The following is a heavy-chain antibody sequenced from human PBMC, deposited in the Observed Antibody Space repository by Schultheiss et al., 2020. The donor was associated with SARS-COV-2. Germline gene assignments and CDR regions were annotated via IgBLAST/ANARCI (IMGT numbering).Heavy chain of an antibody. CDR1: GGSFSGYY. CDR3: ARQYYYGSGTFDY. D-gene: IGHD3-10*01. V-gene: IGHV4-34*01. J-gene: IGHJ4*02. Sequence: SETLSLTCAVYGGSFSGYYWSWIRQPPGKGLEWIGEINHSGSTNYNPSLKSRVTISVDTSKNQFSLKLSSVTAADTAVYYCARQYYYGSGTFDYWGQGTLVTVSS. CDR2: INHSGST.